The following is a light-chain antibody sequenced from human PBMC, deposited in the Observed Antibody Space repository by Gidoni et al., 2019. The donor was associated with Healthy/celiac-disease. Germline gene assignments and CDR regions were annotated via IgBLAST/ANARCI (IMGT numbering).Light chain of an antibody. CDR3: CSYAGSSTLV. CDR1: SSDVGSYNL. CDR2: EGS. J-gene: IGLJ2*01. V-gene: IGLV2-23*01. Sequence: QSALTQPASVSGSPGPSITISCPGTSSDVGSYNLVSWYQQHPGKAPKLMIYEGSKRPSGVAKRFSGSKSGNAASLTISGLQAEDEADYYCCSYAGSSTLVFGGGTKLTVL.